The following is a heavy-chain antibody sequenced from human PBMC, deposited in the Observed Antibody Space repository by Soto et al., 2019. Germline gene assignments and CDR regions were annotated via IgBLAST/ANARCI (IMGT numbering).Heavy chain of an antibody. CDR1: GYTFTDYY. J-gene: IGHJ6*02. CDR3: ARKLELRGSYYYYDMDV. V-gene: IGHV1-2*02. Sequence: ASVKVSCKASGYTFTDYYMHWVRQAPGQGLEWMGWINPNSGGTNYAQKFQGRVTMTRDTSISTAYMELSRLRSDDTAVYYCARKLELRGSYYYYDMDVWGQGTTVTVSS. D-gene: IGHD1-7*01. CDR2: INPNSGGT.